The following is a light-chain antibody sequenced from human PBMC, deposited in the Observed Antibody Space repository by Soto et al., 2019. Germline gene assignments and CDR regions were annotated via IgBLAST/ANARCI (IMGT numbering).Light chain of an antibody. Sequence: DIVLTQSPGTLSLSPGERATLSCRASQSVGSIYLAWYQQKPGQAPRLLIHGASNRASGIPDGFSGSGSGTDFTLTISRLEPEDFAVYYCQQYGSSPRTFGQGTKVEIK. V-gene: IGKV3-20*01. J-gene: IGKJ1*01. CDR1: QSVGSIY. CDR3: QQYGSSPRT. CDR2: GAS.